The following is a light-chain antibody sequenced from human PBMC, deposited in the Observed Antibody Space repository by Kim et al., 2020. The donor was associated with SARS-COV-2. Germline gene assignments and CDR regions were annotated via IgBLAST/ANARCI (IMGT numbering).Light chain of an antibody. J-gene: IGLJ2*01. CDR3: NSRDTSDDHVI. V-gene: IGLV3-19*01. CDR1: SLRGSY. Sequence: ALGQTVTITCQGDSLRGSYASWYQQKPGQAPLLVIYGDTNRTSGIPDRFSGSSSGDTTSLTITGVQAEDEADYYCNSRDTSDDHVIFGGGTQLTVL. CDR2: GDT.